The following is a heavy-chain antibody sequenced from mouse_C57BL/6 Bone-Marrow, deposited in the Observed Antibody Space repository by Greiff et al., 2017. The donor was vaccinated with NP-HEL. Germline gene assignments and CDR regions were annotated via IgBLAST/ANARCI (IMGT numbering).Heavy chain of an antibody. CDR3: KSEPQWCAMDY. CDR2: INPGSGGT. D-gene: IGHD1-1*02. Sequence: QVQLQQSGAELVRPGTSVKVSCKASGYAFTNYLIEWVKQRPGQGLEWIGVINPGSGGTNYNEKFKGKATLTADKSSSTAYMQLSSLTSEDSAVYFCKSEPQWCAMDYGGQGTSVTVSS. CDR1: GYAFTNYL. J-gene: IGHJ4*01. V-gene: IGHV1-54*01.